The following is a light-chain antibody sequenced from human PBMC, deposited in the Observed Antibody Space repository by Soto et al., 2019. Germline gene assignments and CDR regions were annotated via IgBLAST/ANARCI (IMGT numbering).Light chain of an antibody. CDR2: AAS. CDR3: KKYNSAPRT. CDR1: QSVLYSSNNKNY. J-gene: IGKJ1*01. Sequence: LLTQSPDSLSVSLGERATINCKSSQSVLYSSNNKNYLAWYQQKPGKVPKLLIYAASTLQSGVPSRFSGSGSGTDFTLTISILQPEDVATYDCKKYNSAPRTFGQRTKVDIK. V-gene: IGKV4-1*01.